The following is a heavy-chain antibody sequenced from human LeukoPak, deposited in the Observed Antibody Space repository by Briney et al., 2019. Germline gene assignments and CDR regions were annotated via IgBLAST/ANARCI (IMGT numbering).Heavy chain of an antibody. J-gene: IGHJ6*02. CDR3: ARHVVRLGYSYGMDV. CDR1: GGPISSGGYY. V-gene: IGHV4-30-2*01. Sequence: PSETLSLTCTVSGGPISSGGYYWSWIRQPPGKGLEWIGYIYHSGSTYYNPSLKSRVTISVDRSKNQFSLKLSSVTAADTAVYYCARHVVRLGYSYGMDVWGQGTTVTVSS. D-gene: IGHD3-16*01. CDR2: IYHSGST.